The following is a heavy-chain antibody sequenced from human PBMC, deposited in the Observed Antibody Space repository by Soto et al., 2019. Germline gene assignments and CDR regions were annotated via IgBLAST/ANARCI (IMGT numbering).Heavy chain of an antibody. D-gene: IGHD5-18*01. CDR3: APPPEVGYTYGPDF. CDR2: IAFDGTNE. Sequence: GGSLRLSCAASGFTFSSYPMHWVRQAPGKGLEWVATIAFDGTNEYYVDSVKGRFSISRDNSKNTLYLQMNSLRADDTAVYYCAPPPEVGYTYGPDFWGQGIPVTVSS. J-gene: IGHJ4*02. CDR1: GFTFSSYP. V-gene: IGHV3-30-3*01.